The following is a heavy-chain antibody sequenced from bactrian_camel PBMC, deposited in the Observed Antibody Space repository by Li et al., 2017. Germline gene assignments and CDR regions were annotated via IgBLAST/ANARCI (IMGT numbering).Heavy chain of an antibody. CDR3: AATVLGEGFGGGDRADFGY. J-gene: IGHJ6*01. CDR2: ISPGSGRT. V-gene: IGHV3S54*01. D-gene: IGHD1*01. CDR1: GSIYDTMC. Sequence: HVQLVESGGGSVQPGGSLRLSCASSGSIYDTMCMGWVRQAPGKEREGVAAISPGSGRTYYADSVKGRFTISKDNAKNTLYLQMNSLKPEDTAAYYCAATVLGEGFGGGDRADFGYWGQGTQVTVS.